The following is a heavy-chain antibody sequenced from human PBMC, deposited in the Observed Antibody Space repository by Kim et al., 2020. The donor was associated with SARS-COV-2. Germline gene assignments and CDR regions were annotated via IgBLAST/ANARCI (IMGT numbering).Heavy chain of an antibody. D-gene: IGHD3-10*01. CDR1: GGTFSSYA. V-gene: IGHV1-69*04. J-gene: IGHJ4*02. CDR2: IIPILGIA. CDR3: ARDIARLLWFGELLYED. Sequence: SVKVSCKASGGTFSSYAISWVRQAPGQGLEWMGRIIPILGIANYAQKFQGRVTITADKSTSTAYMELSSLRSEDTAVYYCARDIARLLWFGELLYEDWGQGTLVTVSS.